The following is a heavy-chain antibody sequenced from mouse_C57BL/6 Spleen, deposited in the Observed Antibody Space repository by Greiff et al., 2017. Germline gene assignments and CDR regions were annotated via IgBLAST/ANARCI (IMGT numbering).Heavy chain of an antibody. Sequence: QVQLQQPGTELVKPGASVKLSCKASGYTFTSYWMHWVKQRPGQGLEWIGNINPSNGGTNYNEKFKSKATLTEDKSSSTAYMQISSLTSADSAVYYGARDPGYAMDYWGQGTSVTVSS. CDR1: GYTFTSYW. J-gene: IGHJ4*01. V-gene: IGHV1-53*01. CDR2: INPSNGGT. CDR3: ARDPGYAMDY.